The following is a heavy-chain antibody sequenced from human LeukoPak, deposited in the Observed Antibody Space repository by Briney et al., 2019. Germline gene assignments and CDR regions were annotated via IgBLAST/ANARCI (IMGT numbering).Heavy chain of an antibody. CDR3: ARGYYYDSSGYLYYFDY. J-gene: IGHJ4*02. Sequence: SETLSLTCTVSGGSISGYYWSWIRQPAGKGLEWIGRIYTSGSTNYNPSLKSRVTMSVDTSKNQFSLKLSSVTAADTAVYYCARGYYYDSSGYLYYFDYWGQGTLATVSS. CDR1: GGSISGYY. CDR2: IYTSGST. V-gene: IGHV4-4*07. D-gene: IGHD3-22*01.